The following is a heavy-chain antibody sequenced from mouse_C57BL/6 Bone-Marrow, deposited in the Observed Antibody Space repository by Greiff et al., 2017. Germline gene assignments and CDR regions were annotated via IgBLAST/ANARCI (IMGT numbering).Heavy chain of an antibody. CDR1: GFNIKDDY. CDR2: IDPENGDT. CDR3: TTRSNPYAMDY. Sequence: VQLKESGAELVRPGASVKLSCTASGFNIKDDYMHWVKQRPEQGLEWIGWIDPENGDTEYASKFQGKATITADTSSNTAYLQLSSLTSEDTAVYYCTTRSNPYAMDYWGQGTSVTVSS. V-gene: IGHV14-4*01. J-gene: IGHJ4*01. D-gene: IGHD2-5*01.